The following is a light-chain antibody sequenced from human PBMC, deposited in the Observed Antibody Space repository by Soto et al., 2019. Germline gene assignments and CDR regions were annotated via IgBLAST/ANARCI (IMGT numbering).Light chain of an antibody. CDR1: GSDIGAYNY. V-gene: IGLV2-14*01. CDR3: SSYTSSDTLL. Sequence: QSVLTQPASVSASPGQSITISCTGTGSDIGAYNYISWFQQQPGKAPKVIIYEVSNRPSGVSNRFSGSKSGNTASLTISGLQAEDEADYYCSSYTSSDTLLFGGGTKLTVL. J-gene: IGLJ2*01. CDR2: EVS.